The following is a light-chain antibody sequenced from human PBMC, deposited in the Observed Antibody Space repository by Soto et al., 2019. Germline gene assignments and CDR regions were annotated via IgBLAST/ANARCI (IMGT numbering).Light chain of an antibody. V-gene: IGKV3-20*01. CDR3: QHNGRPPGT. J-gene: IGKJ1*01. Sequence: EIVLTQSPGTLSLSPGEGATLSCRASQSVSSSDLAWYQQKPGQAPRLVRYGGSSRATGIPDRFSGSGTGTDFTLTSRRLEAEDVSVYYWQHNGRPPGTFGQGTKVDIK. CDR2: GGS. CDR1: QSVSSSD.